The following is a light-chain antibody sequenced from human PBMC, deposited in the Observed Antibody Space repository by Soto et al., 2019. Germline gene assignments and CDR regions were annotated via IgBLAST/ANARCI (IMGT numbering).Light chain of an antibody. CDR1: QSLLHSNGYNY. J-gene: IGKJ1*01. Sequence: DIVMTQSPISLPVTPGEPASISCRSSQSLLHSNGYNYLDWYLQKPGQSPQLLIYLGSNRASGVPDRFSGSGSGTDFTLTISRVEAEDVGIYYCMQALQTPWAFGQGTKVEIK. CDR2: LGS. CDR3: MQALQTPWA. V-gene: IGKV2-28*01.